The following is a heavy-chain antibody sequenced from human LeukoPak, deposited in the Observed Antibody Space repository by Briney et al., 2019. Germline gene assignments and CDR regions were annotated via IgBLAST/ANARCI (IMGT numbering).Heavy chain of an antibody. D-gene: IGHD3-10*01. CDR2: IDHRGST. CDR1: GGSFSGYY. Sequence: SETLSLTCAVYGGSFSGYYGSWIRHPPGRGLEWIAEIDHRGSTHYNPSRKRRVIISVDMSQHQVSLRLTSLTAADTAVYYCARGYPYYGSGSPPGDVWGNGTSVIVSS. CDR3: ARGYPYYGSGSPPGDV. J-gene: IGHJ6*04. V-gene: IGHV4-34*01.